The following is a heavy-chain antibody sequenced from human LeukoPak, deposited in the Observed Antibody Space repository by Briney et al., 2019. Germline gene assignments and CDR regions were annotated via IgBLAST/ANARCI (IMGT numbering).Heavy chain of an antibody. J-gene: IGHJ4*02. V-gene: IGHV1-46*01. Sequence: ASVKVSCKASGYTFTNYYMHWVRQAPGQGLEWMGIINPSGGSTSYAQKFQGRVTMTRDMSTSTVYMELSSLRSDDTAVYYCASLDKGNDVVFDYWGQGTLVTVSS. CDR1: GYTFTNYY. CDR2: INPSGGST. D-gene: IGHD1-1*01. CDR3: ASLDKGNDVVFDY.